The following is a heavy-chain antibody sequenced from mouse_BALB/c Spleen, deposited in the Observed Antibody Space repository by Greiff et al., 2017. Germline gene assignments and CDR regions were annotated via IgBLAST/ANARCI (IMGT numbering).Heavy chain of an antibody. CDR3: ARGGNYGFAY. V-gene: IGHV14-1*02. Sequence: EVMLVESGAELVRPGALVKLSCKASGFNIKDYYMHWVKQRPEQGLEWIGWIDPENGNTIYDPKFQGKASITADTSSNTAYLQLSSLTSEDTAVYYCARGGNYGFAYWGQGTLVTVSA. D-gene: IGHD2-1*01. CDR1: GFNIKDYY. CDR2: IDPENGNT. J-gene: IGHJ3*01.